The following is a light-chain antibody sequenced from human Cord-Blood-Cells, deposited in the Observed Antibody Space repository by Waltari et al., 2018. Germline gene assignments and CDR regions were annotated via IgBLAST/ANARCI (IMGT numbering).Light chain of an antibody. Sequence: EIVMTQSPATLSVSTGERATLSGRASQSVSSTLAWYQQQPGQAPRHRIYGAPTRATGIPARFSGSGSGTEFTLTISSLQSEDFAVYYCQQYNNLWTFGQGTKVEIK. V-gene: IGKV3-15*01. J-gene: IGKJ1*01. CDR2: GAP. CDR1: QSVSST. CDR3: QQYNNLWT.